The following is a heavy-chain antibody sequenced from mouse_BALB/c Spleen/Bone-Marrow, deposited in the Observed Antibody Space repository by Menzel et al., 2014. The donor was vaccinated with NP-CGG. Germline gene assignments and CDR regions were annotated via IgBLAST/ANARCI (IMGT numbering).Heavy chain of an antibody. CDR3: AKYYYGNSLFAY. D-gene: IGHD1-1*01. Sequence: VTLKESGAELVKPGASVKLSCTASGFNIKDTYMHWVKQRPEQGLEWIGRIDPANGNTKYDPKFQGKATITADTSSNTAYLQLSSLTSEDTAVYYCAKYYYGNSLFAYWGQGTLVTVSA. V-gene: IGHV14-3*02. J-gene: IGHJ3*01. CDR2: IDPANGNT. CDR1: GFNIKDTY.